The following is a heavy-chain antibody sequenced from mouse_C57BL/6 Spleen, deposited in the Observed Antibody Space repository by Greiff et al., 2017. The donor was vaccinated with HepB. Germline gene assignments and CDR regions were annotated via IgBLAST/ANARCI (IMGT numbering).Heavy chain of an antibody. CDR2: INPNNGGT. D-gene: IGHD6-1*01. J-gene: IGHJ2*01. V-gene: IGHV1-26*01. Sequence: VQLQQSGPELVKPGASVKISCKASGYTFTDYYMNWVKQSHGKSLEWIGDINPNNGGTSYNQKFKGKATLTVDKSSSTAYMELRSLTSEDSAVYYCARSLPSLNYWGQGTTLTVSS. CDR1: GYTFTDYY. CDR3: ARSLPSLNY.